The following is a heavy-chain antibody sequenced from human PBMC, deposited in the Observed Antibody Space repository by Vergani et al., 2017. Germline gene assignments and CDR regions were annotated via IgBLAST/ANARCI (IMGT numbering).Heavy chain of an antibody. D-gene: IGHD6-19*01. CDR3: AGHCAVEWLVGLGWIGP. V-gene: IGHV4-39*01. CDR1: GASIRSSNYY. CDR2: IYYSGST. Sequence: QLQLQESGPGLVKPSATLSLTCSVSGASIRSSNYYWGCIRQPPGKGLGWIASIYYSGSTYYNPSLKSRVTISVDTSKNQFSLKLSSVTAADTAVYFCAGHCAVEWLVGLGWIGPWGGGVLVTVAS. J-gene: IGHJ5*02.